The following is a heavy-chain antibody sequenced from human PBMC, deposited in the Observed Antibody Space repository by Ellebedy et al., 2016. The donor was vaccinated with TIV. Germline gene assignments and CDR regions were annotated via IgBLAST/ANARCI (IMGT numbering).Heavy chain of an antibody. CDR1: GGSFSGYY. V-gene: IGHV4-34*01. CDR3: ARGGHYNAPFNYYYYYGMNV. CDR2: INHSAGT. J-gene: IGHJ6*02. Sequence: SETLSLTXAVYGGSFSGYYWSWIRQPPGKGLEWIGEINHSAGTNYNPSLKCRVTISLDTSKNQFSLKLTSVTAADTALYYCARGGHYNAPFNYYYYYGMNVWGQGTTVTVSS. D-gene: IGHD3-9*01.